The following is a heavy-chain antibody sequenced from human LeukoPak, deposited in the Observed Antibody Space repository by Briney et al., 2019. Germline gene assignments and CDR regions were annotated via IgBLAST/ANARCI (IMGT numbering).Heavy chain of an antibody. CDR2: MNPNSGNT. V-gene: IGHV1-8*03. Sequence: WASVKVSCKASGYTFTSYDINWVRQATGQGLEWMGWMNPNSGNTGYAQKFQGRVTITRNTSISTAYMELSSLRSEDTAVYYCARGKLPSITMLRGVRHTNWFDRWGQGTLVTVSS. CDR1: GYTFTSYD. CDR3: ARGKLPSITMLRGVRHTNWFDR. D-gene: IGHD3-10*01. J-gene: IGHJ5*02.